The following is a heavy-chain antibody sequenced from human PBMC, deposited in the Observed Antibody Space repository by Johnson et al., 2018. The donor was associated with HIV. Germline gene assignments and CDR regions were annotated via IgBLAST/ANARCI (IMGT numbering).Heavy chain of an antibody. J-gene: IGHJ3*02. D-gene: IGHD1-1*01. Sequence: QVQLVESGGGVVQPGRSLRLSCAASGFTFSSYAMHWVRQAPGKGLERVGRIKSKSDGGTQDQGAPGKGRFTISRDNSKNPLYLQMNSLRAEDTAVYYCASPERPTGTQEEAFDIWGQGTMVIVSS. CDR1: GFTFSSYA. CDR2: KSKSDGGTQ. V-gene: IGHV3-30*04. CDR3: ASPERPTGTQEEAFDI.